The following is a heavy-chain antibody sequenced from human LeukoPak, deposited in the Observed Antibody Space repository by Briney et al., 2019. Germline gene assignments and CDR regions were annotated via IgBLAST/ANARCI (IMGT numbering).Heavy chain of an antibody. J-gene: IGHJ5*02. D-gene: IGHD3-10*01. CDR1: GYTFTSYD. V-gene: IGHV1-8*01. CDR3: AVLTPGRRNWFDP. CDR2: MNPNSGNT. Sequence: GASVKVSCKASGYTFTSYDINWVRQATGQGLEWMGWMNPNSGNTGYAQKFQGRVTMTRNTSISTAYMELSNLRSEDTAVCYCAVLTPGRRNWFDPWGQGTLVTVSS.